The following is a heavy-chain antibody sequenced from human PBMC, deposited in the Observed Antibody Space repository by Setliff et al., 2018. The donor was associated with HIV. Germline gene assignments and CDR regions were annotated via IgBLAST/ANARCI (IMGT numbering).Heavy chain of an antibody. CDR1: GGTLRSYG. D-gene: IGHD4-17*01. CDR3: ARETYFFDVTTFYSYALGV. J-gene: IGHJ6*02. CDR2: VIPVRDMA. V-gene: IGHV1-69*04. Sequence: SVKVSCKASGGTLRSYGMTWVRRAPGQGLEWMGTVIPVRDMANYAEKFQGRVTITADRSTSTSYMELRGLRSEDTAVYFCARETYFFDVTTFYSYALGVWGQGTTVTVSS.